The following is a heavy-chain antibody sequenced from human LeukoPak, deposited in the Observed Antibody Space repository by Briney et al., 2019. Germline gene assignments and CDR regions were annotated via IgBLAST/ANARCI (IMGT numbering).Heavy chain of an antibody. CDR2: IRYDGSNK. CDR1: GFTFSSYG. D-gene: IGHD6-19*01. J-gene: IGHJ4*02. V-gene: IGHV3-30*02. Sequence: PGGSLRLACAASGFTFSSYGMHWVRQAPGKGLEWVAFIRYDGSNKYYADSVKGRFTISRDNSKNTLYLQMNSLRAEDTAVYYCAKEVSRYSSGWYPFDYWGQGTLVTVSS. CDR3: AKEVSRYSSGWYPFDY.